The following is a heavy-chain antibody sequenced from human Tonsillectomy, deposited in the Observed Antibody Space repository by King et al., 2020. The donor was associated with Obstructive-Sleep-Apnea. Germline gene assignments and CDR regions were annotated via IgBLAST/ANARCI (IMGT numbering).Heavy chain of an antibody. CDR1: GGSFSGYY. D-gene: IGHD6-13*01. CDR2: INHSGST. V-gene: IGHV4-34*01. CDR3: ARGIAAAENWFDP. Sequence: VQLQQWGAGLLKPSETLSLTCAVYGGSFSGYYWSWIRQPPGKGLEWIGEINHSGSTNYNPSLKSRVTISVDTSKNQFSLKLSSVTAADTAVYYCARGIAAAENWFDPWGQGTLVTVSS. J-gene: IGHJ5*02.